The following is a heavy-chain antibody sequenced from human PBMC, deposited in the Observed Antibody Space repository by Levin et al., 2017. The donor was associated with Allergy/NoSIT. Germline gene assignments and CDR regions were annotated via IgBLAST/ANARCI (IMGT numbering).Heavy chain of an antibody. CDR1: GGSITNSDYF. D-gene: IGHD3-10*01. Sequence: SETLSLTCTVSGGSITNSDYFWNWIRQAPGTGLEWIGYINYSGNTHYRPSLRGRINISMDAPKNQFSLQMSSVTAADPAVYYCVSGLRHYYVSGSYSWWGQGTLVGVSS. CDR2: INYSGNT. J-gene: IGHJ4*02. V-gene: IGHV4-30-4*01. CDR3: VSGLRHYYVSGSYSW.